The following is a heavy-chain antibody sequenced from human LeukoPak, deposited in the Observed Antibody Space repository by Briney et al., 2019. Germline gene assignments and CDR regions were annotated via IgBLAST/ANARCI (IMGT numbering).Heavy chain of an antibody. D-gene: IGHD3-9*01. CDR2: ISAYNGNT. V-gene: IGHV1-18*04. CDR3: ARDAPKYYDILTGYYLPAGQRDYYYYMDV. J-gene: IGHJ6*03. CDR1: GYTFTGYY. Sequence: ASVKVSCKASGYTFTGYYMHWVRQAPGQGLEWMGWISAYNGNTNYAQKLQGRVTMTTDTSTSTAYMELRSLRSDDTAVYYCARDAPKYYDILTGYYLPAGQRDYYYYMDVWGKGTTVTISS.